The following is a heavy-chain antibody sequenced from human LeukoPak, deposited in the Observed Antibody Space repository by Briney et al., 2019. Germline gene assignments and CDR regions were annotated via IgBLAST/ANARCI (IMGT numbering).Heavy chain of an antibody. CDR3: ARDLEEMATIN. Sequence: ASVKVSCKASGYTFTSYYMHWVRQAPGQGLEWMGIINPSGGSTSYAQKFQGRVTMTRDTSTSTAYMELSSLRSEDTAVYYCARDLEEMATINWGQGTLVTVSS. J-gene: IGHJ4*02. CDR1: GYTFTSYY. CDR2: INPSGGST. D-gene: IGHD5-24*01. V-gene: IGHV1-46*01.